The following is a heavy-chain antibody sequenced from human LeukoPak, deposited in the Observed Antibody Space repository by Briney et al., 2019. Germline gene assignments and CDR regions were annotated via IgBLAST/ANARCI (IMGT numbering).Heavy chain of an antibody. V-gene: IGHV3-30*18. Sequence: GGSLRLSCAASGFTFSSYSMNWVRQAPGRGLEWVAAVEFDGSDEYYADSVKGRFTVSRDNHMNTLYLQLNSLRVEDTAVYYCAKKTYSGRCAGVFDFWGQGTMVTVSS. J-gene: IGHJ3*01. CDR3: AKKTYSGRCAGVFDF. D-gene: IGHD1-26*01. CDR1: GFTFSSYS. CDR2: VEFDGSDE.